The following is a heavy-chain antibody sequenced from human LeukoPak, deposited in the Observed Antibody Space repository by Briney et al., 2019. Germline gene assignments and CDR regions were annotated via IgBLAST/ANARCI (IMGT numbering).Heavy chain of an antibody. Sequence: ASVKVSCKASGYTFTSYGISWVRQAPGQGLEWMGWINTNTGNPTYAQGFTGRFVFSLDTSVSTAYLQISSLKAEDTAVYYCARGLEWVRTGLDYWGQGTLVTVSS. CDR3: ARGLEWVRTGLDY. J-gene: IGHJ4*02. V-gene: IGHV7-4-1*02. D-gene: IGHD3-3*01. CDR1: GYTFTSYG. CDR2: INTNTGNP.